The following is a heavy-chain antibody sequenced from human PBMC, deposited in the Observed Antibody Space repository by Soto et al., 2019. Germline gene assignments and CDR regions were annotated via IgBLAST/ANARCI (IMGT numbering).Heavy chain of an antibody. V-gene: IGHV1-69*06. CDR1: GGTFSSYA. CDR3: ARVLYYYDSSGYLSWFDP. J-gene: IGHJ5*02. Sequence: ASVKVSCKASGGTFSSYAISWVRQGPGQGLEWMGGIIPIFGTANYAQKFQGRVTITADKSTSTAYMELSSLRSEDTAVYYCARVLYYYDSSGYLSWFDPWGQGTLVTVSS. CDR2: IIPIFGTA. D-gene: IGHD3-22*01.